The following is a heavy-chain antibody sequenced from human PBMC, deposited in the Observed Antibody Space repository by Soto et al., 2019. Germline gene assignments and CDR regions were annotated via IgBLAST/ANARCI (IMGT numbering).Heavy chain of an antibody. CDR3: ARSQGSSTSLELYYYYYYVMDV. CDR2: IIPITATA. V-gene: IGHV1-69*01. CDR1: GGTFGSYA. Sequence: QVQLVQSGAEVKKPGSSVKVSCKASGGTFGSYAISWVRQAPGQGLEWMGGIIPITATANYAQKFQGRVTITADESTSTASMQLSSLRSEDTAVYYCARSQGSSTSLELYYYYYYVMDVWGQGTTVTVSS. D-gene: IGHD2-2*01. J-gene: IGHJ6*02.